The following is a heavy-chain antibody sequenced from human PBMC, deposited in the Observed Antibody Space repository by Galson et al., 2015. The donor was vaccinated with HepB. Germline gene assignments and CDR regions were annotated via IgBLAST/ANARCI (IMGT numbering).Heavy chain of an antibody. V-gene: IGHV1-18*04. Sequence: SVKVSCKASGYTFTGYYMHWVRQAPGQGLEWMGRINAYNGNTNYAQKLQGRVTMTTDTSTSTAYMELRSLRSDDTAVYYCARDPSGREFDYWGQGTLVTVSS. CDR1: GYTFTGYY. CDR2: INAYNGNT. CDR3: ARDPSGREFDY. D-gene: IGHD2-15*01. J-gene: IGHJ4*02.